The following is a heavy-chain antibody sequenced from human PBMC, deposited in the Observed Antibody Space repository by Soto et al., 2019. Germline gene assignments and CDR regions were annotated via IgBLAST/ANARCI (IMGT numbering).Heavy chain of an antibody. CDR1: GGSISSCY. J-gene: IGHJ5*02. Sequence: SETLSLTCSVSGGSISSCYWTWIRQPPGKGLEWIGYIYYSGKTNYNPSLKSRVTMSVDTSKNQFSLKLSSVTAADTAVYYCATIRYFDWNWFDPWGQGTLVTVS. D-gene: IGHD3-9*01. V-gene: IGHV4-59*08. CDR3: ATIRYFDWNWFDP. CDR2: IYYSGKT.